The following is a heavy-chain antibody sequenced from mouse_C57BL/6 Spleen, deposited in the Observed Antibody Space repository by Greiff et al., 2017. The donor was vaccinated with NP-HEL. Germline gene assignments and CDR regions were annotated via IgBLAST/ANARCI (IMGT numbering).Heavy chain of an antibody. V-gene: IGHV1-50*01. CDR3: ARRDDYYEGFAY. CDR2: IDPSDSYT. J-gene: IGHJ3*01. Sequence: QVQLQQSGAELVKPGASVKLSCKASGYTFTSYWMQWVNQRPGQGLEWIGEIDPSDSYTNYNQKFKGKATLTVDTSSSTAYMQLRSLTSEDSAVYYCARRDDYYEGFAYWGQGTLVTVSA. D-gene: IGHD1-1*01. CDR1: GYTFTSYW.